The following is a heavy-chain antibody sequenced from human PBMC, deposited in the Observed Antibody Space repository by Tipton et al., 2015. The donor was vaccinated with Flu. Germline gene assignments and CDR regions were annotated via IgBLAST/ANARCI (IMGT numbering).Heavy chain of an antibody. CDR2: MNQDGSEK. CDR3: ARDRGYSCFDY. V-gene: IGHV3-7*01. D-gene: IGHD5-12*01. J-gene: IGHJ4*02. CDR1: GFSFSSYW. Sequence: LTCAASGFSFSSYWMSWVRQAPGKGLEWVANMNQDGSEKNYMDAVKGRFSISRDNAKNSVYLQMNSLRAGDTAVYYCARDRGYSCFDYWGLGNLVTVSS.